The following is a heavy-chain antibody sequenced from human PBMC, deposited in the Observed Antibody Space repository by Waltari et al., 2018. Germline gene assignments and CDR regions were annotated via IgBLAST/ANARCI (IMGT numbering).Heavy chain of an antibody. CDR3: AGLLEWLFYMDV. J-gene: IGHJ6*03. CDR1: GASISSSSYY. V-gene: IGHV4-39*01. D-gene: IGHD3-3*01. Sequence: QLQLQESGPGLVKPSETLSLTCTVSGASISSSSYYWGWIRQPPGTGLEWIGSIFYRWSTYYNPSLKSRVTISVDTSKNQFSLKLSSVTAADTAVYYWAGLLEWLFYMDVWGKGTTVTVSS. CDR2: IFYRWST.